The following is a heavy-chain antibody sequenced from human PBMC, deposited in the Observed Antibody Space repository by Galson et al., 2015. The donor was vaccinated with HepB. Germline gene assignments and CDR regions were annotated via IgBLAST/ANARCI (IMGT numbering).Heavy chain of an antibody. CDR1: GYTFTTNG. D-gene: IGHD4/OR15-4a*01. J-gene: IGHJ4*02. Sequence: SVKVSCKASGYTFTTNGISWVRQAPGQGLEWMGWISANSGNTKYAQNFQERVTLTRDTSTGTVYLELRNLRSDDTAAYYCARDRDYRFDYWGQGTLVTVSS. CDR3: ARDRDYRFDY. V-gene: IGHV1-18*04. CDR2: ISANSGNT.